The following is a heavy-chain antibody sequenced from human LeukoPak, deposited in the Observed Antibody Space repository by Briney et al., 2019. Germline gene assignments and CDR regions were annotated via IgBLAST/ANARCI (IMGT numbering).Heavy chain of an antibody. D-gene: IGHD3-9*01. CDR2: IYYSGGT. Sequence: SETLSLTRTVSGGSITSGGYYWSWIRQHPGKGLEWIGYIYYSGGTYYNPSLKSRAAISVDTSKNQFSLKLSSVTAADTAVYYCARDVGRGYDILTGYDGRAFDIWGQGTMVTFSS. V-gene: IGHV4-31*03. CDR1: GGSITSGGYY. J-gene: IGHJ3*02. CDR3: ARDVGRGYDILTGYDGRAFDI.